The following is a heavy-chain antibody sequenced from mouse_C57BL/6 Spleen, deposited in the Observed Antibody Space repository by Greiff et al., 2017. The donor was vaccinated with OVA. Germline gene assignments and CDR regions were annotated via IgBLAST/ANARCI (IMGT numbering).Heavy chain of an antibody. CDR2: IYPGSGST. Sequence: QVQLQQSGAELVKPGASVKMSCKASGYTFTSYWITWVKQRPGQGLEWIGDIYPGSGSTNYNEKFKSKATLTVDTSSSTAYMQLSSLTSEDSAVYYCATRRYGDYYAMDYWGQGTSVTVSS. CDR1: GYTFTSYW. V-gene: IGHV1-55*01. J-gene: IGHJ4*01. D-gene: IGHD2-12*01. CDR3: ATRRYGDYYAMDY.